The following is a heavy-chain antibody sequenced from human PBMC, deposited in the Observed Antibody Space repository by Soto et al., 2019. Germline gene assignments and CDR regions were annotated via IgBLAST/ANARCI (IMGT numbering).Heavy chain of an antibody. V-gene: IGHV3-23*01. J-gene: IGHJ4*02. D-gene: IGHD2-15*01. Sequence: EVQLLESGGGLVQPGGSLRLSCAASGFTFSSYAMSWVRQAPGKGLEWVSTITGRGITTYFADSVKGRFTFSRDNSKSTLYLQINRVRAEATAVYYCAQGDCTGGTCYRGFDYWGKGTLVTVSS. CDR1: GFTFSSYA. CDR3: AQGDCTGGTCYRGFDY. CDR2: ITGRGITT.